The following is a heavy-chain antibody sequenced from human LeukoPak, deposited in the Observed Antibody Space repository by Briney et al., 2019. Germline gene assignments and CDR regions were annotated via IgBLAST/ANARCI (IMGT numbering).Heavy chain of an antibody. D-gene: IGHD3-3*01. CDR1: GYRLTSYW. Sequence: GESLKVSCKDSGYRLTSYWISWVRQMPGTGLEWMGRIDPSDSYTEYSPSFQGHVTMSADKSISTAYLQWSSLKASDTAMYYCARLRRAGIDFAEDAFDIWGQGKMVTVSS. CDR3: ARLRRAGIDFAEDAFDI. CDR2: IDPSDSYT. V-gene: IGHV5-10-1*01. J-gene: IGHJ3*02.